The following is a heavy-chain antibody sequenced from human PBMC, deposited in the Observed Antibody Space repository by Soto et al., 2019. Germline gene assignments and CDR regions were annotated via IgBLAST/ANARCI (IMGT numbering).Heavy chain of an antibody. J-gene: IGHJ4*02. D-gene: IGHD1-1*01. CDR3: ARSTVTTKTGVFDY. V-gene: IGHV1-3*01. Sequence: QVQLVQSGAEVKKPGASVKVSCKASGYTFTSYAMHWVRQAPGQRLEWIGWINAGNGNTKYSQKCQGRVTITRDTSASTAYRELSSLRSEDTAVYYCARSTVTTKTGVFDYWGQGTLVTVSS. CDR2: INAGNGNT. CDR1: GYTFTSYA.